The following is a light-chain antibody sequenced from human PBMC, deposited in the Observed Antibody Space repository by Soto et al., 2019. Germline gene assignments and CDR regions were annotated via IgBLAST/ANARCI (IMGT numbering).Light chain of an antibody. CDR1: SSDVGGYNY. J-gene: IGLJ1*01. CDR2: EVS. CDR3: SSHTSSNTRV. V-gene: IGLV2-14*01. Sequence: QSALTQPASVSGSPGQSITISCTGTSSDVGGYNYVSWYQQHPGKAPKLMIYEVSNRPSGVSYRFSGSKSGNTASLTISGLQAEDEAEYYCSSHTSSNTRVFGTGTQLTVL.